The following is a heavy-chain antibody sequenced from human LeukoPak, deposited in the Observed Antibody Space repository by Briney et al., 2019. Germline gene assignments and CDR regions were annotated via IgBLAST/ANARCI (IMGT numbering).Heavy chain of an antibody. J-gene: IGHJ6*03. D-gene: IGHD3-22*01. Sequence: SQTLSLTCTVSGGSISSGGYYWSWIRQHPGKGLEWIGYIYYSGSTYYNPSLNSRVTISVDTSKNQFSLKLSSVTAADTAVYYCARVYSDYYDSSGYRYYYYMDVWGKGTTVTVSS. V-gene: IGHV4-31*03. CDR3: ARVYSDYYDSSGYRYYYYMDV. CDR1: GGSISSGGYY. CDR2: IYYSGST.